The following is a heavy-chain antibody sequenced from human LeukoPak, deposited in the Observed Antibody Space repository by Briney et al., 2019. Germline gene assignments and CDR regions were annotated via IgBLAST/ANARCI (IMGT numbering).Heavy chain of an antibody. V-gene: IGHV1-69*01. Sequence: GSSVKVSCKASGGTFISYAISWVRQAPGQGLEWMGGIIPIFGTANYAQKFQGRVTITADESTSTAYMELSSLRSEDTAVYYCARERGEGSGLFDYWGQGTLATVSS. D-gene: IGHD1-14*01. CDR1: GGTFISYA. J-gene: IGHJ4*02. CDR2: IIPIFGTA. CDR3: ARERGEGSGLFDY.